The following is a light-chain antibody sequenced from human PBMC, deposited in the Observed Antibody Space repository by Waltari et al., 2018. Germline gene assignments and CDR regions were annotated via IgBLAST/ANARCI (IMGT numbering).Light chain of an antibody. J-gene: IGKJ1*01. CDR3: QQHNSHPWT. V-gene: IGKV1-17*03. Sequence: DIQMTQPPSSLSASVGDRFTIPCRASQTISTNLAWYQQKPGKVPKLLIYAASSLESGVPSRFSGSGSGTEFTLTISRLQPEDFATYYCQQHNSHPWTFGQGTKVEIK. CDR2: AAS. CDR1: QTISTN.